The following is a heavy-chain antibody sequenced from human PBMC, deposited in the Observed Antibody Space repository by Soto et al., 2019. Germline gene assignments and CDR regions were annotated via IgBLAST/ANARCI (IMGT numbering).Heavy chain of an antibody. J-gene: IGHJ4*02. CDR1: GFTFSNYY. V-gene: IGHV3-64*01. Sequence: PGGSLRLSCAASGFTFSNYYMHWVRQAPGRGLEYVSTINGDGGSTFYANSLKGRFTISRDNSKNTLYLQMGSLGPEDMAVYYCARGLFTWSDSTTCYSYWGQGTPVTVSS. D-gene: IGHD2-2*01. CDR2: INGDGGST. CDR3: ARGLFTWSDSTTCYSY.